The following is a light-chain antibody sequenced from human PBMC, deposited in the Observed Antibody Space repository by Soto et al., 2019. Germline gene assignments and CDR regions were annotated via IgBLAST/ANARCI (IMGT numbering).Light chain of an antibody. CDR2: GNS. V-gene: IGLV1-40*01. CDR1: SSNIGAHYD. Sequence: YVRTQPRSVTGAPGQRVTISCTGSSSNIGAHYDVHWYQQLPGTAPKLLIYGNSNRPSGVPDRFSGSKSGTSASLAITGLQAEDEADYYCQSYDNSLSVYVFGTGTKVTVL. J-gene: IGLJ1*01. CDR3: QSYDNSLSVYV.